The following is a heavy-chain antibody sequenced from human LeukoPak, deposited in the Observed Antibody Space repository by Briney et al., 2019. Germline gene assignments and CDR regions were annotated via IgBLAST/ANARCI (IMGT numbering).Heavy chain of an antibody. CDR1: GFTFSTYD. J-gene: IGHJ1*01. D-gene: IGHD4-23*01. CDR3: AKDRRGSPTVVTQSPGYFQH. Sequence: GGSLRLSCAASGFTFSTYDVHWVRQAPGKGLEWVAVIWYGGSNKYYADSVKGRFSISRDNSKNTLYLQMNSLRAEDTAVYYCAKDRRGSPTVVTQSPGYFQHWGQGTLVTVSS. V-gene: IGHV3-33*06. CDR2: IWYGGSNK.